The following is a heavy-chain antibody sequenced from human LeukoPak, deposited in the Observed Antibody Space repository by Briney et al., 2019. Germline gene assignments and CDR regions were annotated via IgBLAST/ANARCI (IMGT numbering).Heavy chain of an antibody. J-gene: IGHJ4*02. D-gene: IGHD6-13*01. V-gene: IGHV3-49*03. Sequence: GGFLRLSCTASGFTFGDYAMSWFRQAPGKGLEWVGFLRSKAYGGTTEYAAPVKGRFTISRDDSKSIAYLQMNSLKTEDTAVYYCTRDRDSSSWYRGAKFGFDYWGQGTLVTVSS. CDR2: LRSKAYGGTT. CDR3: TRDRDSSSWYRGAKFGFDY. CDR1: GFTFGDYA.